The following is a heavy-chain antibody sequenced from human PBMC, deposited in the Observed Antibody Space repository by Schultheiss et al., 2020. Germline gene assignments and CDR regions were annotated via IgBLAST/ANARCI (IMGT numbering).Heavy chain of an antibody. CDR1: GYSISSGYY. CDR3: ASVYGAGTVDY. V-gene: IGHV4-38-2*02. J-gene: IGHJ4*02. CDR2: IYYSGST. Sequence: SQTLSLTCTVSGYSISSGYYWGWIRQPPGKGLEWIGYIYYSGSTYYNPSLKSRVTISVDTSKNQFSLKLSSVTAADTAVYFCASVYGAGTVDYWGQGTLVTVSS. D-gene: IGHD3-10*01.